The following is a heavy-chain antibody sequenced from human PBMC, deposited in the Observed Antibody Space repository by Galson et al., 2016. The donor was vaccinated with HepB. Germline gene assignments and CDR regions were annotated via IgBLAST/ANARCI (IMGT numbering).Heavy chain of an antibody. CDR2: IHYRRGT. D-gene: IGHD3-22*01. V-gene: IGHV4-59*11. CDR1: DASITSQY. Sequence: SETLSLTCSISDASITSQYWSWIRQAPGKGLEWIGYIHYRRGTNYNPSLKSRVTISLDTSKNQFYLELTSVTAADTAVYFCARDAYYDSGADYLIWCFDVWGRGTLVTV. CDR3: ARDAYYDSGADYLIWCFDV. J-gene: IGHJ2*01.